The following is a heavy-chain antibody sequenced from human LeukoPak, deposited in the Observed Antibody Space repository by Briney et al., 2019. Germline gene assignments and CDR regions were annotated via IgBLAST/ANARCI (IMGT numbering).Heavy chain of an antibody. J-gene: IGHJ4*02. Sequence: WETLTLTITVYYGSISSSSYYWGLIRQPPAKGLERIGGSYYSASTYYNPSLKSRFTISVDTSKNQFSLKLSSVTAADTAVYYCARLHLSIVLMVYAHSALFDYWGQGTLVTVSS. CDR1: YGSISSSSYY. CDR2: SYYSAST. CDR3: ARLHLSIVLMVYAHSALFDY. V-gene: IGHV4-39*01. D-gene: IGHD2-8*01.